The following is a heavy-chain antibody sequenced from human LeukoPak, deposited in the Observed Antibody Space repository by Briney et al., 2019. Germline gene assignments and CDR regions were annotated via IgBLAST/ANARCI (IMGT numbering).Heavy chain of an antibody. CDR3: ARIASRDGYSPFDY. V-gene: IGHV4-34*01. D-gene: IGHD5-24*01. CDR1: GGSFSGYY. J-gene: IGHJ4*02. CDR2: INHSGST. Sequence: SETLSLTCAVYGGSFSGYYWSWIRQPPGKGLEWIGEINHSGSTNYNPSLKSRVTISVDTSKNQFSLKLSSVTATDTAVYYCARIASRDGYSPFDYWGQGTLVTVSS.